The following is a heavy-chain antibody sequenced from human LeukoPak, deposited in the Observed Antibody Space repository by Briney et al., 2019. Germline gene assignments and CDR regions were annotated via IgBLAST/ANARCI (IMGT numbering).Heavy chain of an antibody. CDR1: GFTFSGFW. V-gene: IGHV3-7*01. CDR2: IKQDGSEK. CDR3: AKDQHYYDSRAYSYYIDS. J-gene: IGHJ4*02. D-gene: IGHD3-22*01. Sequence: GGSLRLSCEASGFTFSGFWMSWVRQAPGQGLERVANIKQDGSEKFYVDSVKGRFTISRDNAKNSLYLQMNSLRAEDTAVYYCAKDQHYYDSRAYSYYIDSWGPGILVTVSS.